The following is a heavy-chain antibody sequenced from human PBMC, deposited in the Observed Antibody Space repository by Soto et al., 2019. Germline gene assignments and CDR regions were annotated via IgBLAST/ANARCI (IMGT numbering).Heavy chain of an antibody. J-gene: IGHJ4*02. CDR3: ARDSVSRSWEQTLDY. CDR1: GYTFTGYY. Sequence: ASVKVSCKASGYTFTGYYMHWVRQAPGQGLEWMGWINPNSGGTNFAQKFQGWVTMTRDTSISTAYMELSRLRSDDTAVYYCARDSVSRSWEQTLDYWGQGTLVTVSS. D-gene: IGHD1-26*01. V-gene: IGHV1-2*04. CDR2: INPNSGGT.